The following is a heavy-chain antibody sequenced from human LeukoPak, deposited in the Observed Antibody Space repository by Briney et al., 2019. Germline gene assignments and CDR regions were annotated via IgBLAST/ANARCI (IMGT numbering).Heavy chain of an antibody. D-gene: IGHD3-10*01. CDR3: ARIYLVYYGSESYKYYFDY. CDR2: IYYTDAT. CDR1: GGSMSVHY. J-gene: IGHJ4*02. Sequence: SETLSLTCTVSGGSMSVHYWRWIRQTPGKGLELIGHIYYTDATTYNPSLKSPVSISVDTSKNQFSLRLTSVTAADTAVYFCARIYLVYYGSESYKYYFDYWGQGMLVTVSS. V-gene: IGHV4-59*11.